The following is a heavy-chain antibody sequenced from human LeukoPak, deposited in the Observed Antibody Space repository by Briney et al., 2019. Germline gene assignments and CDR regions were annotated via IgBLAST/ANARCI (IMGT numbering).Heavy chain of an antibody. J-gene: IGHJ4*02. Sequence: GGSLRLSCAASGFTFSDYYMSWIRQPPGKGLEWVSYISGGTTYTNYADSVRGRFTISRDNSKNSLYLQMNSLRAEDTAVYYCARDGYSGYDLDYWGQGTLVTVSS. D-gene: IGHD5-12*01. V-gene: IGHV3-11*06. CDR2: ISGGTTYT. CDR1: GFTFSDYY. CDR3: ARDGYSGYDLDY.